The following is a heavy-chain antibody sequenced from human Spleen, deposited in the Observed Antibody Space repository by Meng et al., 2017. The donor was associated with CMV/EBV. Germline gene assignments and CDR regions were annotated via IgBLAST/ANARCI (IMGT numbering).Heavy chain of an antibody. J-gene: IGHJ5*02. Sequence: NSGGGVGWIHQPPGKALEWLALIYWNDDKRYSPSLKSRLTITKDTSKNQVVLTMTNMDPVDTATYYCAHSAGQYFDFWSGKYNWFDPWGQGTLVTVSS. V-gene: IGHV2-5*01. CDR2: IYWNDDK. D-gene: IGHD3-3*01. CDR1: NSGGG. CDR3: AHSAGQYFDFWSGKYNWFDP.